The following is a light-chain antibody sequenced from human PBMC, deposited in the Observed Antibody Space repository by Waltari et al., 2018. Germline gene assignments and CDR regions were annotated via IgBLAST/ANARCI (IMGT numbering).Light chain of an antibody. CDR3: QQRSNWYT. CDR2: DAS. J-gene: IGKJ2*01. Sequence: MVLIQSPSTLSSSLGERPLLSCRGSQSVSSYLAWYQQKPGQAPRLLIYDASNRATGIPARFSGSGSGTDFTLTISSLEPEDFAVYYCQQRSNWYTFGQGTKLEIK. V-gene: IGKV3-11*01. CDR1: QSVSSY.